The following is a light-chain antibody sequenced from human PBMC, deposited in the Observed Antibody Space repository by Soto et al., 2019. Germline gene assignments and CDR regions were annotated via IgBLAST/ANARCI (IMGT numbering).Light chain of an antibody. CDR1: QSVASNY. CDR3: QQYGTSVLVT. Sequence: EIVLTQSPGTLSLSPGERATLSCRASQSVASNYVAWYQQKPGQAPRLLMFDTYTRATGIPDRFSGSGSGTDFTLTISRLEPEDSAVYYCQQYGTSVLVTFGGGTRVELK. V-gene: IGKV3-20*01. CDR2: DTY. J-gene: IGKJ4*01.